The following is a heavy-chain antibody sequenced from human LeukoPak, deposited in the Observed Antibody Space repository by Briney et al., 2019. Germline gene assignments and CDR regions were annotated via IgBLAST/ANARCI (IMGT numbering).Heavy chain of an antibody. CDR2: ISGSGGST. D-gene: IGHD3-3*01. CDR1: GFTFSSYA. Sequence: GGSLRLSCAASGFTFSSYAMSWVRQAPGKGLEWVSAISGSGGSTYYADSVKGRFTISRDNSKNTLYLQMNSLRAEDTAVYYCATFLEWFDYYYYMDVWGKGTTVTVSS. J-gene: IGHJ6*03. CDR3: ATFLEWFDYYYYMDV. V-gene: IGHV3-23*01.